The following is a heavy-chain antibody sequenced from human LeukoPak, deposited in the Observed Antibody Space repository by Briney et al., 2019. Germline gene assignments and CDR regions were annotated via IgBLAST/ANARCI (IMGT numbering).Heavy chain of an antibody. V-gene: IGHV4-59*01. Sequence: PSETLSLTCTVSGGSISSYYWSWIRQPPGKGLEWIGDIYYSGSTNHNPSLKSRVTISVDTSKNQFSLKLSSETAADTAVYYCARRMVRGALDYWGQGTLVTVSS. CDR1: GGSISSYY. J-gene: IGHJ4*02. D-gene: IGHD3-10*01. CDR3: ARRMVRGALDY. CDR2: IYYSGST.